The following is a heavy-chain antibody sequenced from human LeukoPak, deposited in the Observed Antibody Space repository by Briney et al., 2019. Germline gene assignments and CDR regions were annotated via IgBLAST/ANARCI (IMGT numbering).Heavy chain of an antibody. V-gene: IGHV1-8*02. CDR2: MNPNSGNT. J-gene: IGHJ6*03. CDR1: GYTFTTYN. CDR3: ARALPSITMVRGVPDYYYYMDV. Sequence: ASVKVSCKASGYTFTTYNINWVRQATGQGREWMGWMNPNSGNTGYAQKSQGRVTMTRNTSISTAYMQLSSLRSEDTAVYYRARALPSITMVRGVPDYYYYMDVWGKGTTVTISS. D-gene: IGHD3-10*01.